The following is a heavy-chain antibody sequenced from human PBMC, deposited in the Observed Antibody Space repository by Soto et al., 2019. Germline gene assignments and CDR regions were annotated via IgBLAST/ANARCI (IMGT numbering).Heavy chain of an antibody. CDR2: ILYSGNT. J-gene: IGHJ5*02. CDR1: GGSISPYY. D-gene: IGHD2-2*01. Sequence: PSETLSLTCTVSGGSISPYYWTWIRQPPGKGLEWIGYILYSGNTNYNPSLKSRVTMSVDTSKNQLSLRLTSVTVADTAVYFCAKEKVTNHGTGSIWFDPWGRGTLVTV. V-gene: IGHV4-59*01. CDR3: AKEKVTNHGTGSIWFDP.